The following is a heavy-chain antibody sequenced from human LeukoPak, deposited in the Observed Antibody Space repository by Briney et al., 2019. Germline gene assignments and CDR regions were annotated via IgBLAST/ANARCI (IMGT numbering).Heavy chain of an antibody. CDR2: IKQDGSEK. CDR1: GFTFSSYW. Sequence: GGSLRLSCAASGFTFSSYWMSWVRQAPGKGLEWVANIKQDGSEKYYVDSVKGRFTISRDNAKNSLYLQMSSLRAEDTAVYYCARDDWVGCSSTSCFLDAFDIWGQGTMVTVSS. V-gene: IGHV3-7*01. D-gene: IGHD2-2*01. J-gene: IGHJ3*02. CDR3: ARDDWVGCSSTSCFLDAFDI.